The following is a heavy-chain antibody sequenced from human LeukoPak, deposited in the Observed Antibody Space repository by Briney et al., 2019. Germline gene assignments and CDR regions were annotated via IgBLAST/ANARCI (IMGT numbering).Heavy chain of an antibody. V-gene: IGHV1-18*01. CDR1: RYTLTSYG. D-gene: IGHD3-3*01. CDR3: ARDRHTDYEFWSGDAFDI. Sequence: ASEKVSCEAYRYTLTSYGISWVRQAPGQGLEWMGWISAYNGNTDYAQKLQGRVTMTTDTSTSTAYMELRSLRSDDTAVYYCARDRHTDYEFWSGDAFDIWGQGTMVTVSS. J-gene: IGHJ3*02. CDR2: ISAYNGNT.